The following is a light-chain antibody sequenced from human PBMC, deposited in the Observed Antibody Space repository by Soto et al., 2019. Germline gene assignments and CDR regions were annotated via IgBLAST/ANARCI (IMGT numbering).Light chain of an antibody. J-gene: IGKJ4*01. CDR2: GAS. Sequence: ELVMTQSPATLSVSTGERATLSCRASQSITNNLAWYQQRPGQAPRLLIYGASTRATGVPARFSGSGSGTEFTLTISSLQSEDFATYYCQHFNNWPPELTFGGGTKVEIK. V-gene: IGKV3-15*01. CDR3: QHFNNWPPELT. CDR1: QSITNN.